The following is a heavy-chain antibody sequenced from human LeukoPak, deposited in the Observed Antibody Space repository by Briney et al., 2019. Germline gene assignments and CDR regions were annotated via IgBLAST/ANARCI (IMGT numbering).Heavy chain of an antibody. CDR3: ARDILTGYGLFDY. D-gene: IGHD3-9*01. CDR1: GYTLTELS. Sequence: ASVKVSCKVSGYTLTELSMRWVRQAPGQGLEWMGGIIPIFGTANYAQKFQGRVTITADESTSTAYMELSSLRSEDTAVYYCARDILTGYGLFDYWGQGTLVTVSS. V-gene: IGHV1-69*13. CDR2: IIPIFGTA. J-gene: IGHJ4*02.